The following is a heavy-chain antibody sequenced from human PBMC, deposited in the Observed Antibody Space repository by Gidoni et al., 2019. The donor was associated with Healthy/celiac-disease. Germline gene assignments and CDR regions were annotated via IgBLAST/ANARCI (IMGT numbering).Heavy chain of an antibody. D-gene: IGHD6-13*01. J-gene: IGHJ4*02. CDR3: ARHAWGSSFDY. CDR2: IYYSGST. CDR1: GGSISSSSYY. V-gene: IGHV4-39*01. Sequence: QLQLQESGPGLVKPSATLSLTCTVSGGSISSSSYYWGWIRQPPGKGLEWIGSIYYSGSTYYNPSLKSRVTISVDTSKNQFSLKLSSVTAADTAVYYCARHAWGSSFDYWGQGTLVTVSS.